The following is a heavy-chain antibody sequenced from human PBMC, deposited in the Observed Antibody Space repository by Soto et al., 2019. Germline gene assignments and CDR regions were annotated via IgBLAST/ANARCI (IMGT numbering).Heavy chain of an antibody. Sequence: GGSLRLSCAASGFTFSSYSMNWVRQAPGRGLEWVSSISSSSSYIYYADSVKGRFTISRDNAKNSLYLQMNSLRAEDTAVYYCARDQTATIPPSAFDIWGQGTMVTGSS. J-gene: IGHJ3*02. CDR1: GFTFSSYS. D-gene: IGHD6-25*01. CDR3: ARDQTATIPPSAFDI. V-gene: IGHV3-21*01. CDR2: ISSSSSYI.